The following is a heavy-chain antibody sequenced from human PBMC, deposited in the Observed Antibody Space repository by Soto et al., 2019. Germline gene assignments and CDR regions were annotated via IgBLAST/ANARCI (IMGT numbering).Heavy chain of an antibody. CDR2: IYTKERT. Sequence: SETLSLTCTVSGGSITNYYWSWIRQPAGKGLEWIGRIYTKERTNYNLSFRNRVTMSVDTSKNQFSLKLDAVTAADTAVYFCARGKPSGYRFGPRNFFYYGLDVWGPGTTVTVSS. CDR1: GGSITNYY. D-gene: IGHD5-18*01. J-gene: IGHJ6*02. CDR3: ARGKPSGYRFGPRNFFYYGLDV. V-gene: IGHV4-4*07.